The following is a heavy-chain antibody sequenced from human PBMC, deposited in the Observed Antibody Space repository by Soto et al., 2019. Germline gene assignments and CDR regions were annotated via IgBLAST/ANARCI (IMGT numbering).Heavy chain of an antibody. CDR1: GYTFINYH. D-gene: IGHD5-12*01. CDR2: INTYNGMT. Sequence: QVQLVQSGGEVKKPGASVTVSCKASGYTFINYHITWVRQAPGQGLEWMTWINTYNGMTDYAQRFQXXVTMTRDISTSTAYMELRNLGSHDTAVYFCAKSPRGEMATDWGQGTLVTVSS. V-gene: IGHV1-18*01. J-gene: IGHJ4*02. CDR3: AKSPRGEMATD.